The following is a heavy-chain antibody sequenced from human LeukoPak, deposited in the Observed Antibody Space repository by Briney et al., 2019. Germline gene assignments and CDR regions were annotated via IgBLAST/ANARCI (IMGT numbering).Heavy chain of an antibody. V-gene: IGHV3-33*01. CDR3: ATAIVGAYDWFDP. J-gene: IGHJ5*02. D-gene: IGHD1-26*01. Sequence: GGSLRLSCAASGFTFSSYGMHWVREAPGKGLEWVGVIWYDGSNKYYADSVKGRFTISRDNSKNTLYLQMNSRRAEYTAVYYCATAIVGAYDWFDPGGQGTLVTVSS. CDR2: IWYDGSNK. CDR1: GFTFSSYG.